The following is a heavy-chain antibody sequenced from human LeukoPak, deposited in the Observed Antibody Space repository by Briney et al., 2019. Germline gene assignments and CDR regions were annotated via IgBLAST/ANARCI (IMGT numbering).Heavy chain of an antibody. D-gene: IGHD3-10*01. CDR3: AREDVLLWFGELSKKSDY. J-gene: IGHJ4*02. CDR1: GFTFSSCW. V-gene: IGHV3-7*01. Sequence: GGSLRLSCAASGFTFSSCWMSCVRQAPGKGLEWVANIKQDGSEKYYVHSVKGRLTISRDNAKNSLYLQMNSLSAEDTAVYYCAREDVLLWFGELSKKSDYWGQGTLVTVSS. CDR2: IKQDGSEK.